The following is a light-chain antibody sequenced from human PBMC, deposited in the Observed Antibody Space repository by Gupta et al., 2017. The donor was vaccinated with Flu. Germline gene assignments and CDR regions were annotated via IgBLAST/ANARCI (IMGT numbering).Light chain of an antibody. J-gene: IGLJ3*02. V-gene: IGLV3-25*03. CDR2: RDI. CDR1: VLYDAH. Sequence: GQTSESSCSGDVLYDAHACWYQQKPGHTPVVVVQRDIGRSAGIPERFSVSTADTTVTVIISDGKEEDDADYYCQAADSRDRWVFGGGTKLTVL. CDR3: QAADSRDRWV.